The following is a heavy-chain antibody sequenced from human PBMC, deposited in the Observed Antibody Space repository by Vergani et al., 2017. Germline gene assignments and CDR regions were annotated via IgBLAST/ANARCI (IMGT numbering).Heavy chain of an antibody. CDR3: ARGSTLGLHWFDP. Sequence: QVQLQQWGAGLLKPSETLSLTCAVYGGSFSGYYWSWIRQPPGKGLEWVGEINHSGSTNYNPSLKSRVTISVDTSKNQFSLKLSSVTAADTAVYYCARGSTLGLHWFDPWGQGTLVTVSS. J-gene: IGHJ5*02. V-gene: IGHV4-34*01. D-gene: IGHD2-2*01. CDR1: GGSFSGYY. CDR2: INHSGST.